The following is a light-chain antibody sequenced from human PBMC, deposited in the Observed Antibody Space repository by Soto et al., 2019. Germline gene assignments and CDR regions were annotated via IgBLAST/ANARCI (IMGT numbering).Light chain of an antibody. J-gene: IGLJ2*01. V-gene: IGLV2-8*01. CDR2: EVS. CDR3: SSYAGSNNYVA. CDR1: SSDVGAYNY. Sequence: QSALTQPPSASGSPGQSVTISCTGTSSDVGAYNYVSWYQQHPGKAPKLIIYEVSKRPSGVPDRFSGSKSGNTASLSVSGLQTEDEADYYGSSYAGSNNYVAFGGGTKLTVL.